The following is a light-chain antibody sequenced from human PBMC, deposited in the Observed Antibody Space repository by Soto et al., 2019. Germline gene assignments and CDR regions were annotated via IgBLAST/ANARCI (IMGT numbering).Light chain of an antibody. CDR1: QSIRSG. CDR2: GAS. V-gene: IGKV3D-15*01. J-gene: IGKJ4*01. Sequence: EIFLAPVPGPLFLSPGEGAPLPCRASQSIRSGLAWYQQKPGQPPRLLTYGASTRATGIPARFSGSGSGTEFTLTISSLQPEDVAVYYCQQYHSWVTFGGGTKVDIK. CDR3: QQYHSWVT.